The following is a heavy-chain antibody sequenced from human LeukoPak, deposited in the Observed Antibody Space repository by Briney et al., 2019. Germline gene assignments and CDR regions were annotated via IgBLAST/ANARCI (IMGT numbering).Heavy chain of an antibody. J-gene: IGHJ4*02. CDR1: GFSVNNNY. D-gene: IGHD3-3*01. V-gene: IGHV3-53*01. CDR3: AKESGYYHY. Sequence: PGGSLRLSCAASGFSVNNNYVNWVRQAPGKGLEWVSIIYGGGDTSYADSVKGRLTISRDNSKNTVYLQMNSLRAEDTALYYCAKESGYYHYWGQGTQVTVSS. CDR2: IYGGGDT.